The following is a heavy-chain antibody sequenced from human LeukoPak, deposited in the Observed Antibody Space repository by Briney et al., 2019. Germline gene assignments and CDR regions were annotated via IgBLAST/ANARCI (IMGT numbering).Heavy chain of an antibody. J-gene: IGHJ4*02. Sequence: PGGSLRLSCAASGFTVSSNYMSWVRQAPGKGLEWVSVIYSGGSTYYADSVKGRFTISRDNSKNTLYLQMNSLRAEDTAVYYCAREGNYYDSSGPRPRGFDYWGQGTLVTVSS. CDR2: IYSGGST. CDR1: GFTVSSNY. CDR3: AREGNYYDSSGPRPRGFDY. V-gene: IGHV3-66*01. D-gene: IGHD3-22*01.